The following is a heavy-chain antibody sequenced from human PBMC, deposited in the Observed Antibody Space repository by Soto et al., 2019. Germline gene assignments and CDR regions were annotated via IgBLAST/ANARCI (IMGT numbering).Heavy chain of an antibody. Sequence: PSETLSLTCTVSGGSISSYYWSRIRQPPGKGLEWIGYIYYSGSTNYNPSLKSRVTISVDTSKNQFSLKLSSVTAADTAVYYCAREDPDYYYGMDVWGQGTTVTVSS. CDR1: GGSISSYY. V-gene: IGHV4-59*01. CDR3: AREDPDYYYGMDV. J-gene: IGHJ6*02. CDR2: IYYSGST.